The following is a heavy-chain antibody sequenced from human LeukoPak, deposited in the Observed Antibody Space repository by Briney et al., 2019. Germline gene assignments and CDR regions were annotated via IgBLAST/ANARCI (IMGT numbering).Heavy chain of an antibody. Sequence: KPSQTLSLTCTVSGGSISSGGYYWSWIRQHPGKGLEWIGYIYYSGSTYYNPSLKSRVTISVDTSKNQFSLKLSSVTAADTAVYYCAREHYDILTGYDYFDCWGQGTLVTVSS. V-gene: IGHV4-31*03. J-gene: IGHJ4*02. CDR3: AREHYDILTGYDYFDC. CDR1: GGSISSGGYY. CDR2: IYYSGST. D-gene: IGHD3-9*01.